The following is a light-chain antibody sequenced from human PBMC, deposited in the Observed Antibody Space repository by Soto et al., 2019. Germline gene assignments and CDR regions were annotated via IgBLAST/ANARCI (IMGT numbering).Light chain of an antibody. Sequence: DIQLTQSPSSLSVSVGDRVTITCQASQDISNYLNRYQQIRGKPPKLLIYDASTLQTGVPPRVSGSGSGTDFTLTITNVQPEDIATYYCQQYDDVPLTFGGGTKVDIK. V-gene: IGKV1-33*01. CDR2: DAS. CDR1: QDISNY. J-gene: IGKJ4*01. CDR3: QQYDDVPLT.